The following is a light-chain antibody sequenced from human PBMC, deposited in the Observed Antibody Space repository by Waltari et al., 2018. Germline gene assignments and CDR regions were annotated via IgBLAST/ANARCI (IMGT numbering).Light chain of an antibody. Sequence: SYELTQPPSVSVSPGQTASITCSGDKLGDKYACWYQQKPGQSPWLVIYQDSKRPSGIPERFSGSNSGNTATLTISGTQAMDEADYYCQAWDSSTFYVFGTGTKVTVL. CDR3: QAWDSSTFYV. J-gene: IGLJ1*01. CDR1: KLGDKY. V-gene: IGLV3-1*01. CDR2: QDS.